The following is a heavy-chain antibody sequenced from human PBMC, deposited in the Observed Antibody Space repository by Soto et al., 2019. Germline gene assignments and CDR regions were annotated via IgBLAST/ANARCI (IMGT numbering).Heavy chain of an antibody. CDR1: GYTFTSYG. CDR2: ISAYNGNT. Sequence: ASVKVSCKASGYTFTSYGISWVRQAPGQGLEWMGWISAYNGNTNYSQKFQGRVTITRDTSASTAYMELSSLRSEDTAVYYCARDNDSSGYYFPDPLYYYYYGMDVWGQGTTVTVSS. V-gene: IGHV1-18*04. D-gene: IGHD3-22*01. CDR3: ARDNDSSGYYFPDPLYYYYYGMDV. J-gene: IGHJ6*02.